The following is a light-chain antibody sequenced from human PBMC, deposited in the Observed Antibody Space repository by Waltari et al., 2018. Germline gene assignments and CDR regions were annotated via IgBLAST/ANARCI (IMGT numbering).Light chain of an antibody. Sequence: DIQMTQSPSSLSASVGDRVTIICRASQGISNSLAWYQQKPGKAPKLLLYAASRVESGVPSRFSGSGSGTDYTLTISSLQPEDFATYYCQQYYSTPQTFGQGTKVEIK. CDR2: AAS. CDR3: QQYYSTPQT. J-gene: IGKJ1*01. CDR1: QGISNS. V-gene: IGKV1-NL1*01.